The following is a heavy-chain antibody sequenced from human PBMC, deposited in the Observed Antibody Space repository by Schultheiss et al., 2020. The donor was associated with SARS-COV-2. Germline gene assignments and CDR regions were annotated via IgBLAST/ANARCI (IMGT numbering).Heavy chain of an antibody. CDR1: GGPFSNYA. D-gene: IGHD5-24*01. V-gene: IGHV4-59*01. CDR2: IYFTGIT. Sequence: SETLSLTCAVYGGPFSNYAWTWIRQSPGKGLDPIGNIYFTGITKYNPSLKSRVTISIDTSKNQFSLKLGSVTAADTAVYFCARATRVESLFSVRGGSFDFWGRGALVTVSS. CDR3: ARATRVESLFSVRGGSFDF. J-gene: IGHJ4*02.